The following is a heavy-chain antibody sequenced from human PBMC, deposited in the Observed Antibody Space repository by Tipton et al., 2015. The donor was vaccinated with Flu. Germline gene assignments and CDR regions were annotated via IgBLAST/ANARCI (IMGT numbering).Heavy chain of an antibody. D-gene: IGHD1-1*01. CDR3: ARAGNDYYGMDV. V-gene: IGHV3-48*03. CDR1: GFAFSNYE. Sequence: GSLRLSCAASGFAFSNYEMNWVRQAPGEGLEWLSYISESGSTIYYADSVRGRFTISRENAKNSLYLQLNSLRAGDTAVYYCARAGNDYYGMDVWGQGTTVTVPS. CDR2: ISESGSTI. J-gene: IGHJ6*02.